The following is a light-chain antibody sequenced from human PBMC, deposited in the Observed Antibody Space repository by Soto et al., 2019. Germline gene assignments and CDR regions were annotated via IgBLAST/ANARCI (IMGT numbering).Light chain of an antibody. Sequence: DIQLTQSPSSLSASVGDRVTITCQASQDIHKYLNWYQQKPGTAPKLLIYDTSKLETGVSTRFSGSGSDTDYTLIIHTLQPEAFATYYCQQYDLQLSFGPGTRVDIK. CDR3: QQYDLQLS. CDR1: QDIHKY. J-gene: IGKJ3*01. V-gene: IGKV1-33*01. CDR2: DTS.